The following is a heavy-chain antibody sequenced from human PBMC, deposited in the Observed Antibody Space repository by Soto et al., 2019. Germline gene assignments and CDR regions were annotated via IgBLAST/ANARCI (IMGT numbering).Heavy chain of an antibody. J-gene: IGHJ5*02. CDR1: GVSFNNYD. Sequence: QAHLVESGGGVVQPGTSLRLSCAASGVSFNNYDMHWVRQAPGKGPEWVAIKSYDGSNTYYSDSVRGRFTISRDNSKDTLYLQMHSLRSEDTAIYYCARISRYCSGGDCHAWGQGTQVTVSS. V-gene: IGHV3-30*03. D-gene: IGHD2-15*01. CDR3: ARISRYCSGGDCHA. CDR2: KSYDGSNT.